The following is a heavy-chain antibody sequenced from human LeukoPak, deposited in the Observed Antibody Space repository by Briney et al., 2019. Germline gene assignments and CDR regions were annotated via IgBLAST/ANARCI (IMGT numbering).Heavy chain of an antibody. V-gene: IGHV4-39*07. Sequence: PSETLSLTCTVSGGSISSSSYYWGWIRQPPGKGLEWIGSIYYSGSTYYNPSLKSRVTISVDTSKNQFSLKLSSVTAADTAVYYCARDSSSWYTTWGQGTLVTVSS. CDR2: IYYSGST. CDR3: ARDSSSWYTT. J-gene: IGHJ5*02. CDR1: GGSISSSSYY. D-gene: IGHD6-13*01.